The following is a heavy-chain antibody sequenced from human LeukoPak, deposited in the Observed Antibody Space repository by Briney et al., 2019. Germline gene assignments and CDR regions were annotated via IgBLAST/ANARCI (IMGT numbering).Heavy chain of an antibody. Sequence: GGSLRLSCAASGFTFSGHAMSWVRQAPGKGLEWVSSISGSGDNRNYADSVKGRFTISRDNSKSTLYLEMNSLRAEDTAIYYCATNPLVSGTIYFDSWGQGTLLTVSS. CDR3: ATNPLVSGTIYFDS. V-gene: IGHV3-23*01. CDR2: ISGSGDNR. CDR1: GFTFSGHA. J-gene: IGHJ4*02. D-gene: IGHD6-19*01.